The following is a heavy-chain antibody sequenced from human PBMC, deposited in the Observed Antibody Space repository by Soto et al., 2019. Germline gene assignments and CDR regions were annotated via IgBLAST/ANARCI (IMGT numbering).Heavy chain of an antibody. CDR2: ISYDGSNK. V-gene: IGHV3-30*18. CDR3: AKDSGAHRIIITLAF. CDR1: GFTFSSYG. D-gene: IGHD3-10*01. Sequence: GGSLRLSCAASGFTFSSYGMHWVHQAPGKGLEWVAVISYDGSNKYYADSVKGRFTISRDNSKNTLYLQMNSLRAEDTAVYYCAKDSGAHRIIITLAFWGQGTLVTVSS. J-gene: IGHJ4*02.